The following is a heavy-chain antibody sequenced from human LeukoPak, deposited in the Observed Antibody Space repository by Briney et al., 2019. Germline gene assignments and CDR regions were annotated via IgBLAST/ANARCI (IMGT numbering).Heavy chain of an antibody. V-gene: IGHV3-21*01. CDR3: ATVRAADDY. J-gene: IGHJ4*02. CDR1: GFSFSSYS. CDR2: VSSGSNYI. Sequence: GGSLRLSCATSGFSFSSYSMIWVCQAPGKGLEWVSFVSSGSNYIYYADSVKGRFTISRDNAKNSLYLQMNSLRAEDTAVYYCATVRAADDYWGQGTLVTVSS. D-gene: IGHD6-13*01.